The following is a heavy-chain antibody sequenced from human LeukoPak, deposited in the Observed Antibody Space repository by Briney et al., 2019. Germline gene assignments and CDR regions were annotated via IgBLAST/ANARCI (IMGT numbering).Heavy chain of an antibody. CDR1: GGSINSHS. D-gene: IGHD4-23*01. Sequence: NPSETLSLTCSVSGGSINSHSWSWIRQPPGKTLEWIGYISKDGTTTYNPSLKGRVTISPDTSKNQLSLNLTSVTAADTAVFYCARRTYGGGPYYYYYVDVWSKGTSVTVSS. V-gene: IGHV4-4*09. CDR3: ARRTYGGGPYYYYYVDV. CDR2: ISKDGTT. J-gene: IGHJ6*03.